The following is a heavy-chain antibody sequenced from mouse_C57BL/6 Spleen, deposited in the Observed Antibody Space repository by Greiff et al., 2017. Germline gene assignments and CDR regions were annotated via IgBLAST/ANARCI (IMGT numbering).Heavy chain of an antibody. D-gene: IGHD1-1*01. CDR3: AGYDYGRTWFAY. V-gene: IGHV1-42*01. CDR1: GYSFTGYY. J-gene: IGHJ3*01. CDR2: INPSTGGT. Sequence: EVQLQQSGPELVKPGASVKISCKASGYSFTGYYMNWVKQSPEKSLEWIGEINPSTGGTTYNQKFKAKATLTVDKSSSTAYMLLKSLTSEDSAVYYCAGYDYGRTWFAYWGQGTLLTVSA.